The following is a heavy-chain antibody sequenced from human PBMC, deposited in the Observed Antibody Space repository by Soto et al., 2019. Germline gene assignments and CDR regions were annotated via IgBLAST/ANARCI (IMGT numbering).Heavy chain of an antibody. CDR2: IFHSGST. CDR1: GGSISRGDW. Sequence: QVQLQESGPGLVKSSGTLSLTCSVSGGSISRGDWWSWVRQTPGKGLEWIGEIFHSGSTNYNPSLKSRVTISVDNSKTQFSLILSFVTAAATAVYFCASHRGNTYGPYDYWGKGTLVTVSS. D-gene: IGHD5-18*01. V-gene: IGHV4-4*02. CDR3: ASHRGNTYGPYDY. J-gene: IGHJ4*02.